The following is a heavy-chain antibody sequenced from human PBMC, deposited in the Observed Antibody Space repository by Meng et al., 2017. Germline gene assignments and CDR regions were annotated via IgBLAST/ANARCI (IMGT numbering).Heavy chain of an antibody. CDR2: INAGNSDT. D-gene: IGHD6-19*01. CDR3: ARAIAVSGTGRFDY. V-gene: IGHV1-3*01. Sequence: QVQLLQSAAEVKKPGASLKVSCKASGYTFTTDAIHWVRQAPGQRLEWMGWINAGNSDTKYSQKLQGRVTITRDTSASTVYMEVSSLRSEDTGVYYCARAIAVSGTGRFDYWGQGTLVTVFS. CDR1: GYTFTTDA. J-gene: IGHJ4*02.